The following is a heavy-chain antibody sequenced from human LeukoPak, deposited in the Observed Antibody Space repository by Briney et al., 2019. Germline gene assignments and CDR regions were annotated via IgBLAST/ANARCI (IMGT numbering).Heavy chain of an antibody. CDR2: ISHTRTT. J-gene: IGHJ5*02. CDR1: GYPISTGYY. CDR3: ARDTCSGGSCYSGWFDP. Sequence: SETLSLTCIVSGYPISTGYYWGWIRQPPGKGLEWIGSISHTRTTYYSPSLKSRVTISLDTSKKQFSLKLSSVTAADRALYYCARDTCSGGSCYSGWFDPWGQGTLVTVSS. D-gene: IGHD2-15*01. V-gene: IGHV4-38-2*02.